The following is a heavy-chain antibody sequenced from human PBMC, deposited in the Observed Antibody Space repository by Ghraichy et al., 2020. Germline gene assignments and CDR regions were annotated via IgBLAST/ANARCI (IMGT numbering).Heavy chain of an antibody. CDR3: VTFVVEQA. CDR1: GFSFSIYW. J-gene: IGHJ5*02. D-gene: IGHD2-21*01. V-gene: IGHV3-74*01. CDR2: INGDGSDT. Sequence: GESLKISCEVSGFSFSIYWIHWVRQAPGKGLVWVSHINGDGSDTSYADSVKGRFTISRDFAKNTVYLQMNSLRAEDTAVYYCVTFVVEQAWGQGTLVTVSS.